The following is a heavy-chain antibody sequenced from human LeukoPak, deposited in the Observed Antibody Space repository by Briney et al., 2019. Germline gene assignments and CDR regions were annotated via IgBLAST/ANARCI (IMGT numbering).Heavy chain of an antibody. CDR2: ISWNRGSI. J-gene: IGHJ4*02. V-gene: IGHV3-9*01. D-gene: IGHD2-21*01. CDR3: ARPAADCGGDCYWAFDY. CDR1: GFTFDDYA. Sequence: PGRSLRLSCAASGFTFDDYAMHWVRQAPGKGLEWVSGISWNRGSIGYADSVKGRFTISRDNAKNSLYLQMNSLRAEDTAVYYCARPAADCGGDCYWAFDYWGQGTLVTVSS.